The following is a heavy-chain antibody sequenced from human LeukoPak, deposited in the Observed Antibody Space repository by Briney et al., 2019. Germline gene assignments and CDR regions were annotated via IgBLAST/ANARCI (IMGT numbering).Heavy chain of an antibody. CDR1: GFTFSNYW. D-gene: IGHD4-17*01. V-gene: IGHV3-30-3*01. CDR3: ASVMTTSDFDY. J-gene: IGHJ4*02. CDR2: ISYDGSNK. Sequence: PGGSLRLSCEASGFTFSNYWMSWVRQAPGKGLEWVAVISYDGSNKYYADSVKGRFTISRDNSKNTLYLQMNSLRAEDTAVYYCASVMTTSDFDYWGQGTLVTVSS.